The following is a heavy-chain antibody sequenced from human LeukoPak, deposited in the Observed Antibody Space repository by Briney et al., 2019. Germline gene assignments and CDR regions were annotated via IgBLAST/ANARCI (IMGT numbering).Heavy chain of an antibody. J-gene: IGHJ4*02. CDR1: GFTFSNYA. D-gene: IGHD6-19*01. V-gene: IGHV3-23*01. CDR2: IRGSGGST. Sequence: PGGSLRLSCAASGFTFSNYAMSWVHQAPGKGPEWVSAIRGSGGSTYYADSVKGRFTISRDNSKNTLYLRMNSLRAEDTAVYYCAKVIGIAVAAFLGSFDYWGQGTLVTVSS. CDR3: AKVIGIAVAAFLGSFDY.